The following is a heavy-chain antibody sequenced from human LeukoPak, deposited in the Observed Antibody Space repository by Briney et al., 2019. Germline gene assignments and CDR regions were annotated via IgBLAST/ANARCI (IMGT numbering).Heavy chain of an antibody. CDR2: ISYDGSNK. V-gene: IGHV3-30*04. D-gene: IGHD4-17*01. CDR3: ARDYGDYAFWFDP. Sequence: TGRSLRLSCAASGFTFSSYAMHWVRQAPGKGLEWVAVISYDGSNKYYADSVKGRFTISRDNSKNTLYLQMNSLRAEDTAVYYCARDYGDYAFWFDPWGQGTLVTVSS. J-gene: IGHJ5*02. CDR1: GFTFSSYA.